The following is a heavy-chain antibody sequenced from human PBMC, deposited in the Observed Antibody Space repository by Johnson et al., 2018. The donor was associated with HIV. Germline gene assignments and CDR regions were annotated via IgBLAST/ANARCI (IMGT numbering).Heavy chain of an antibody. CDR2: IWYDGSNE. CDR1: GFTFSKYG. D-gene: IGHD3-16*01. J-gene: IGHJ3*02. Sequence: QMLLVESGGGVVQPGGSLRLSCAASGFTFSKYGVHWVRQAPGKGLEWVAVIWYDGSNEYYADSVKGRFTISRDNSKNTLYLQMNNLRVEDTAVYYCARGPGGGEDALDIWGQGTMVSVSS. CDR3: ARGPGGGEDALDI. V-gene: IGHV3-33*01.